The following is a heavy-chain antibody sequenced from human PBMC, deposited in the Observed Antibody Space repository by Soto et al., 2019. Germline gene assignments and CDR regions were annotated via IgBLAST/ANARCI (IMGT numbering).Heavy chain of an antibody. J-gene: IGHJ4*02. D-gene: IGHD6-25*01. CDR3: TRYDTSGSNY. Sequence: VQLQQWGAGLLKPSETLSLTCVVYGGSFSGYSWSWVRQATGKGLEWIGEINHSGSTNYNPSLKSRVTISIDTSKNQFSLKLSSVTAADMAVYYCTRYDTSGSNYWGQGTLVTVSS. CDR1: GGSFSGYS. V-gene: IGHV4-34*01. CDR2: INHSGST.